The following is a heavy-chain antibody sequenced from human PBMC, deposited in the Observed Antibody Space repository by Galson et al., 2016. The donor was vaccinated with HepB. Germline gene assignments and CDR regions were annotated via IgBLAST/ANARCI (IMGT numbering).Heavy chain of an antibody. J-gene: IGHJ3*02. CDR3: ARDAFPDDACDI. D-gene: IGHD3-16*01. CDR2: ISGSGDIT. V-gene: IGHV3-23*01. CDR1: AFTFSSYP. Sequence: SLRLSCAGSAFTFSSYPMSWVRQAPGTGLEWVSAISGSGDITYYADSVKGRFTISRDISKNTLYLQMNSLRAEDTALYYCARDAFPDDACDIWGQGTMVTVSS.